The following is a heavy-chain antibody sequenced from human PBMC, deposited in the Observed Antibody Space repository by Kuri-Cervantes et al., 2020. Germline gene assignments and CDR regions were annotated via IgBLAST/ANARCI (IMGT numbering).Heavy chain of an antibody. Sequence: ASVKVSCKASGYTFTSYAMHWVRQAPGQRLEWMGWINAGNGNTKYSQKFQGRVTITRDTSASIAYMELSSLRSEDTAVYYCARTYSSSWQHDYWGQGTLVTVSS. D-gene: IGHD6-13*01. V-gene: IGHV1-3*01. J-gene: IGHJ4*02. CDR2: INAGNGNT. CDR3: ARTYSSSWQHDY. CDR1: GYTFTSYA.